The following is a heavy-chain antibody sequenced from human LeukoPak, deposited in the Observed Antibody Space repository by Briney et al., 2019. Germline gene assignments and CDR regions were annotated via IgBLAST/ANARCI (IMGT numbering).Heavy chain of an antibody. D-gene: IGHD5-24*01. CDR1: GYTFTSYG. CDR2: ISAYSGNK. Sequence: GALVKVSCKASGYTFTSYGISWVRQAPGQGLEWMGWISAYSGNKNYAQKLQGRVTMTTDPSTSTDYMELRSLRSDDTAVYYCARVDGYNYYWGQGTLVTVSS. J-gene: IGHJ4*02. CDR3: ARVDGYNYY. V-gene: IGHV1-18*01.